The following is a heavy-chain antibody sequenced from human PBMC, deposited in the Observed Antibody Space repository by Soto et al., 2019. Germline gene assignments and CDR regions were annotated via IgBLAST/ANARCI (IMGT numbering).Heavy chain of an antibody. CDR3: ARDRTRYSSGWYALDY. J-gene: IGHJ4*02. CDR2: ISSSGSTI. Sequence: GGSLRLSCAASGFTFSSYEMNWVRQAPGKGLEWVSYISSSGSTIYYADSVKGRFTISRDNAKNSLYLQMNSLRAEDTAVYYCARDRTRYSSGWYALDYWGQGTLVTVSS. V-gene: IGHV3-48*03. D-gene: IGHD6-19*01. CDR1: GFTFSSYE.